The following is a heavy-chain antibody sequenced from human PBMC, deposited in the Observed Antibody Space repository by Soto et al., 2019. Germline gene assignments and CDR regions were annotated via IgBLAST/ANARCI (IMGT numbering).Heavy chain of an antibody. J-gene: IGHJ4*02. Sequence: QLQLQESGPGLVQPSETLSLTCTVSGGSISSSSYYWGWIRQPPGKGLEWIGSIYYSGSTYYNPSLRIRVTISVDTSKNQFSLKLSSVPAADTAVYYCATWGGSYYFGFDFWGQGTLVTVSS. CDR3: ATWGGSYYFGFDF. CDR2: IYYSGST. CDR1: GGSISSSSYY. V-gene: IGHV4-39*01. D-gene: IGHD1-26*01.